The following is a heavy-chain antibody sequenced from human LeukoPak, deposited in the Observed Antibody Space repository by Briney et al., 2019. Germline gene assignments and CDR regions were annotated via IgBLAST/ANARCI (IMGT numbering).Heavy chain of an antibody. Sequence: SETLSLTCAVYGGSFSGYYWSWIRQPPGKGLEWIGEINHSGSTNYNPSLKSRVTISVDTSKNQFSLKLSSVTAADTAVYYCARNADDSSSYPYFDYWGQGTLVTVSS. CDR3: ARNADDSSSYPYFDY. CDR1: GGSFSGYY. D-gene: IGHD3-22*01. J-gene: IGHJ4*02. V-gene: IGHV4-34*01. CDR2: INHSGST.